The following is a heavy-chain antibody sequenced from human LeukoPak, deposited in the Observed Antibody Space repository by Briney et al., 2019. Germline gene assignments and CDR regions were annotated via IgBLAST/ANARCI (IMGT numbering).Heavy chain of an antibody. CDR1: GYSISSGYY. J-gene: IGHJ4*02. CDR3: ASSGGQWLVTSMFDY. CDR2: IYHSGIT. D-gene: IGHD6-19*01. Sequence: SETLSLTCTVSGYSISSGYYWGWIRQPPGKGLEWIGSIYHSGITYYNPSLKSRVTISVDTSKNQFSLKLSSVTAADTAVYYCASSGGQWLVTSMFDYWGQGTLVTVSS. V-gene: IGHV4-38-2*02.